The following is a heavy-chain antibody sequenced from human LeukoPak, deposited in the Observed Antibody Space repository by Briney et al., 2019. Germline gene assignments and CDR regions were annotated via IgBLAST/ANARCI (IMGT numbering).Heavy chain of an antibody. J-gene: IGHJ4*02. CDR1: GYTFTSYA. CDR3: ARGGPAVIVAAGDYFDY. D-gene: IGHD5-12*01. CDR2: INTNTGNP. Sequence: GASVKVSCKASGYTFTSYAMNWVRQAPGQGLEWMGWINTNTGNPTYAQGFTGRFVFSLDTSVSTAYLQISSLKAEDTAVYYCARGGPAVIVAAGDYFDYWGQGTLVTVSS. V-gene: IGHV7-4-1*02.